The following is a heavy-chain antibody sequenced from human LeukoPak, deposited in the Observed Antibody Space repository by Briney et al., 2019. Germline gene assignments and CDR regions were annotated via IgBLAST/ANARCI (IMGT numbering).Heavy chain of an antibody. D-gene: IGHD4-23*01. CDR1: GGSISSYY. J-gene: IGHJ3*02. CDR2: IYYSGST. Sequence: PSETLSLTCTVSGGSISSYYWSWIRQPPGKGLEWIGYIYYSGSTNYNPSLKSRVTISVDTSKNQFSLKLSSVTAADTAVYYCARVPDYGGNARLEAFDIWGQGTMVTVSS. CDR3: ARVPDYGGNARLEAFDI. V-gene: IGHV4-59*01.